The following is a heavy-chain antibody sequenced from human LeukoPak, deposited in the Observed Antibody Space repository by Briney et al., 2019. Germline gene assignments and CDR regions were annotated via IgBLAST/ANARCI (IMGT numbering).Heavy chain of an antibody. CDR1: GFTFSSYW. J-gene: IGHJ6*04. CDR3: ARYCSGGSCSSYYYYGMDV. D-gene: IGHD2-15*01. Sequence: GGSLRLSCAASGFTFSSYWMSWVRQAPGKGLEWVATIKQDGSEKYYVDSVKGRFTISRDNAKNSLYLQMNSLRAEDTAVYYCARYCSGGSCSSYYYYGMDVWGKRATVTVSS. V-gene: IGHV3-7*03. CDR2: IKQDGSEK.